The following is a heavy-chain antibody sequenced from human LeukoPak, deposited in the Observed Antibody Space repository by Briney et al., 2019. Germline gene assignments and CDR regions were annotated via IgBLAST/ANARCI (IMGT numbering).Heavy chain of an antibody. CDR1: GGSISSYY. D-gene: IGHD3-3*01. CDR3: ARDLSTIFGVVKVFDY. J-gene: IGHJ4*02. V-gene: IGHV4-4*07. Sequence: SKTLSLTCTVSGGSISSYYWSWIRQPAGKGLEWIGRIYTSGSTNYNPSLKSRVTMSVDTSKNQFSLKLSSVTAADTAVYYCARDLSTIFGVVKVFDYWGQGTLVTVSS. CDR2: IYTSGST.